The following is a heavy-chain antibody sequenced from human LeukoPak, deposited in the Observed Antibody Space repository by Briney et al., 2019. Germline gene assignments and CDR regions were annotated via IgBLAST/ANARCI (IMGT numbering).Heavy chain of an antibody. CDR1: GYTFTSYA. CDR2: INPNSGGT. Sequence: ASVKVSCKASGYTFTSYAMNWVRQAPGQGLEWMGRINPNSGGTDYAQKFQGRVTMTRDTSISTAYMELSRLRSDDTAVYYCARVKNWFDPWGQGTLVTVSS. J-gene: IGHJ5*02. CDR3: ARVKNWFDP. V-gene: IGHV1-2*06.